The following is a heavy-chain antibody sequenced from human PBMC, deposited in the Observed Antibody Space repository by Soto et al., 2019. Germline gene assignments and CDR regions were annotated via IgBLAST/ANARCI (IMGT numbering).Heavy chain of an antibody. CDR3: AIGKYSSSLYNWFDP. J-gene: IGHJ5*02. CDR1: GGSISSGGYY. CDR2: IYYSGST. D-gene: IGHD6-6*01. Sequence: PSETLSLTCTVSGGSISSGGYYWSWIRQHPGKGLEWIGYIYYSGSTYYNPSLKSRVTISVDTSKNQFSLKLSSVTAADTAVYYCAIGKYSSSLYNWFDPWGQGTLVTVSA. V-gene: IGHV4-31*03.